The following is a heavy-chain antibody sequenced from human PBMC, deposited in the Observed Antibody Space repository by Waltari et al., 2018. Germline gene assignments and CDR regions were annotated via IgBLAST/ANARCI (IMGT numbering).Heavy chain of an antibody. CDR1: GFSFSSYE. CDR3: VRDGLGSGRTRVDV. V-gene: IGHV3-48*03. J-gene: IGHJ6*02. D-gene: IGHD2-2*01. CDR2: ISDSDNSK. Sequence: EAQLVESGGGLVQPGGSLRLSCAASGFSFSSYEMNWVRQAPGKGVEWISYISDSDNSKFYAGSVKGRFTVSRDNAKNSLHLEMNSLRAEDTATYYCVRDGLGSGRTRVDVWGQGTTVIVSS.